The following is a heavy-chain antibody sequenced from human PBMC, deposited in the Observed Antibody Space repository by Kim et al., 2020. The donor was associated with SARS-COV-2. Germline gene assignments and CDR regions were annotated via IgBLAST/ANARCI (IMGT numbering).Heavy chain of an antibody. CDR3: AKTALAGSVDY. Sequence: KYYAATGKGRFTISRDNSKNTLDLQMNSLRAEDTAVYYCAKTALAGSVDYWGQGTLGTVSS. J-gene: IGHJ4*02. V-gene: IGHV3-33*06. D-gene: IGHD6-13*01. CDR2: K.